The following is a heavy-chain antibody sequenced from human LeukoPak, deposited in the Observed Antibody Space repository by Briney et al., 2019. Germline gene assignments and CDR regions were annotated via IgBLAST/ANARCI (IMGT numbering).Heavy chain of an antibody. D-gene: IGHD2-2*01. CDR3: ARDRGYCSSTSCFPGAY. V-gene: IGHV1-2*02. CDR2: INPNSGGT. CDR1: GYTFTGYC. J-gene: IGHJ4*02. Sequence: ASVKVSCKASGYTFTGYCMHWVRQAPGQGLEWMGWINPNSGGTNYAQKFQGRVTMTWDTSISTAYMELSRLRSDDTAVYYCARDRGYCSSTSCFPGAYWGQGTLVTVSS.